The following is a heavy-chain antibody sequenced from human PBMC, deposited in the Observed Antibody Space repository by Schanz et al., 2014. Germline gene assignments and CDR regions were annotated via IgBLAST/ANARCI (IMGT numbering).Heavy chain of an antibody. CDR1: GFTFSDYY. Sequence: PGGSLRLSCAASGFTFSDYYMNWIRQAPGKGLEWVSSISSGSGYTDYPDSVKGRFTISRDYAKNSLFLQMNSLRVDDTAIYYCARRRSGDAFDIWGPGTMVTVSS. CDR2: ISSGSGYT. J-gene: IGHJ3*02. D-gene: IGHD4-17*01. CDR3: ARRRSGDAFDI. V-gene: IGHV3-11*06.